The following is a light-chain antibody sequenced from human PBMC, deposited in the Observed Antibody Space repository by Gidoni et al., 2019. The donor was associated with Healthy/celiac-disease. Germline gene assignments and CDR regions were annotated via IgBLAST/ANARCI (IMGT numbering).Light chain of an antibody. CDR2: GAS. J-gene: IGKJ3*01. Sequence: ETVLTQSPGTLSLSPGERATLSCRASQSVSSSYVAWYQQKPGQAPRLLIYGASSRATGIPDRFSGSGSGTDFTLTISRLEPEDFAVYYCQQYGSSLFGPGTKVDIK. V-gene: IGKV3-20*01. CDR1: QSVSSSY. CDR3: QQYGSSL.